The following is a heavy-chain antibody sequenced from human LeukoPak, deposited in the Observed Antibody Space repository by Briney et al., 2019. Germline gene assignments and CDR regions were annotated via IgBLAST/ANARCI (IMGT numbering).Heavy chain of an antibody. D-gene: IGHD2-8*01. V-gene: IGHV3-21*04. Sequence: PGGSLRLSCAASGFTFTSYSMNCVRQAPGKGLEWVSSISGSSSYIYYADSVKGRFTISRDNSKNTLYLQMNSLRAEDTAVYYCAKGHYCTNGVCYDYYYYGMDVWGQGTTVTVSS. J-gene: IGHJ6*02. CDR3: AKGHYCTNGVCYDYYYYGMDV. CDR2: ISGSSSYI. CDR1: GFTFTSYS.